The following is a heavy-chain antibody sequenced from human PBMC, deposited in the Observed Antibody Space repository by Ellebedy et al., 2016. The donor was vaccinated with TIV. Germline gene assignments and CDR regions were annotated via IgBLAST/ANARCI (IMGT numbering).Heavy chain of an antibody. D-gene: IGHD1-14*01. CDR3: ARDSQPGV. J-gene: IGHJ6*02. V-gene: IGHV4-59*01. CDR2: ISDSGHT. Sequence: GSLRLXCTVSGGSINYYYWSWIRQPPGKGLEWIGYISDSGHTDYNSTLESRVTISLDTSKNQFSLKLSSVTAADTAIYYCARDSQPGVWGQGTSVTVSS. CDR1: GGSINYYY.